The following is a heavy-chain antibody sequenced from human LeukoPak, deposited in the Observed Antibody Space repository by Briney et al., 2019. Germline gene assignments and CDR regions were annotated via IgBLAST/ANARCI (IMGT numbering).Heavy chain of an antibody. D-gene: IGHD3-10*01. V-gene: IGHV3-23*01. CDR2: ISKTGGST. J-gene: IGHJ4*02. CDR1: GFTFSGYG. Sequence: GGSLRLSCAASGFTFSGYGLSWVRQAPGKGLEWVSAISKTGGSTNYADSVKGRFTISRDNSKNMLYLQMNSLRAEDTAVYHCAKDYYGSVSSRGYWGQGTLVTVSS. CDR3: AKDYYGSVSSRGY.